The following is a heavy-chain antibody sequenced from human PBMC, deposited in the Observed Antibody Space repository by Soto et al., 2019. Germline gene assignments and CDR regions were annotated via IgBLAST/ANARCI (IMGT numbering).Heavy chain of an antibody. V-gene: IGHV3-21*01. J-gene: IGHJ6*02. CDR2: ISDSSSYI. D-gene: IGHD3-22*01. CDR3: ARYDSSGYYWPYYYYGMDV. Sequence: GGSLRLSCAASGFNFSSYSMNWVRQAPGKGLEWVSSISDSSSYIYYADSVKGRFTISRDNAKNSLYLQMNSLRAEDTAVYYCARYDSSGYYWPYYYYGMDVWGQGTTVTVSS. CDR1: GFNFSSYS.